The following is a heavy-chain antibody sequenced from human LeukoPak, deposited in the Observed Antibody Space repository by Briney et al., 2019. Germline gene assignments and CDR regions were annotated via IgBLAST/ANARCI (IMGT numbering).Heavy chain of an antibody. J-gene: IGHJ5*02. V-gene: IGHV3-23*01. CDR1: GFRFSNYG. CDR3: AKELRVDTAMDP. D-gene: IGHD5-18*01. Sequence: PGGSLRLSCAASGFRFSNYGMNWVRQAPGKGLEWVSGIISTSARRFYGDSVKGRFTISRDNSKNTLYLQMNSLRAEDTAVYYCAKELRVDTAMDPWGQGTLVTVSS. CDR2: IISTSARR.